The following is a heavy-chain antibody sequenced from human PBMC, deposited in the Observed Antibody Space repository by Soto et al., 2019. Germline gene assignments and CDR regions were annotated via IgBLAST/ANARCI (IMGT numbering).Heavy chain of an antibody. CDR1: GGSISSGGYY. V-gene: IGHV4-31*03. D-gene: IGHD6-19*01. J-gene: IGHJ4*02. Sequence: TLSLTCTVSGGSISSGGYYWSWIRQHPGKGLEWIGYIYYSGSTYYNPSLKSRVTISVDTSKNQFSLKLSSVTAADTAVYYCASSETAVAANFDYWGQGTLVTVSS. CDR2: IYYSGST. CDR3: ASSETAVAANFDY.